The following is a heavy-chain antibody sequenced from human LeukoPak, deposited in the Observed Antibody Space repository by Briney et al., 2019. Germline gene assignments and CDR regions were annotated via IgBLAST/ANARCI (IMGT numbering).Heavy chain of an antibody. J-gene: IGHJ4*02. CDR2: INTGGFTI. CDR1: EFSVGSNY. V-gene: IGHV3-48*04. CDR3: ASQEEAVWPEPLDY. D-gene: IGHD1-14*01. Sequence: GGSLRLSCAASEFSVGSNYMTWVRQAPGKGLEWVSYINTGGFTIYYADSVKGRFTISRDNAKNSLYLQMNSLRAEDTAVYYCASQEEAVWPEPLDYWGQGTLVTVSS.